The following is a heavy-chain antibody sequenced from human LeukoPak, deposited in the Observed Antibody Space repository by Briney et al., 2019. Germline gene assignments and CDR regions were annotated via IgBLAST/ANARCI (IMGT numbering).Heavy chain of an antibody. CDR1: GFTVSSNY. J-gene: IGHJ3*02. CDR2: IKQDGSEK. Sequence: GGSLRLSCAASGFTVSSNYMSWVRQAPGKGLEWVANIKQDGSEKYYVDSVKGRFTISRDNAKNSLYLQMNSLRAEDTAVYYCARAERITIFGVVTNDAFDIWGQGTMVTVSS. D-gene: IGHD3-3*01. CDR3: ARAERITIFGVVTNDAFDI. V-gene: IGHV3-7*01.